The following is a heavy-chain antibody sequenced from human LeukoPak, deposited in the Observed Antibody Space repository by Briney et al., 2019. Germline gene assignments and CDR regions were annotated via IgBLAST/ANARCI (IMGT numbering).Heavy chain of an antibody. J-gene: IGHJ6*02. CDR2: INHSGST. Sequence: SETLSLTCAVYGGSFSGYYWSWIRQPPGEGLEWIGEINHSGSTNYNPSLKSRVTISVDTSKNQFSLKLSSVTAADTAVYYCARETVGYDSSGYILYYYYGMDVWGQGTTVTVSS. CDR3: ARETVGYDSSGYILYYYYGMDV. V-gene: IGHV4-34*01. D-gene: IGHD3-22*01. CDR1: GGSFSGYY.